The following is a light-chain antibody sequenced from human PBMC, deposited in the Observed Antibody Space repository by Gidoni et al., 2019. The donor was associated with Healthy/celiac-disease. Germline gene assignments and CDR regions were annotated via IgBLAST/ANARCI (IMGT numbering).Light chain of an antibody. Sequence: QSALTQPRSVSGAPGQPVTLPCTGTSIDVGGYNYVSWYQQHPGKAPKLMIYDVSKRPSGVPDRFSGSKSGIPASLTISGLQAEDEADYYCCSYAGSYTSYVVFGGGTKLTVL. CDR3: CSYAGSYTSYVV. J-gene: IGLJ2*01. CDR1: SIDVGGYNY. V-gene: IGLV2-11*01. CDR2: DVS.